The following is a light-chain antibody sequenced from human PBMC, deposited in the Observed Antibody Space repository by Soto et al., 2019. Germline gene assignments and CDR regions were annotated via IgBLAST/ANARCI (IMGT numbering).Light chain of an antibody. V-gene: IGKV3-15*01. CDR1: QSVSSN. J-gene: IGKJ1*01. Sequence: DILMTQSPATLSLSPGGRATLSCRASQSVSSNLAWYQQKPGQAPRLLIQRASTRATGIPARFSGSGSGTEFTLTISSLQSEDFAVYFCQQYKNWPGTFGQGTKVEIK. CDR2: RAS. CDR3: QQYKNWPGT.